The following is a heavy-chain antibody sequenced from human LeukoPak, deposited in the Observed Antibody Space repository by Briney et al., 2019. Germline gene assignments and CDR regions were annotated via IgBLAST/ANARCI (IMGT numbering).Heavy chain of an antibody. D-gene: IGHD2/OR15-2a*01. CDR1: GFTFSDYY. J-gene: IGHJ3*02. Sequence: GALRLSCAASGFTFSDYYMSWIRQAPGEGLEWVANIKQDGSEKYYVDSVKGRFTISRDNAKNSLYLQMNSLRVEDTAVYYCARDMDFYERGCAFDIWGQGTLVTVSS. V-gene: IGHV3-7*01. CDR3: ARDMDFYERGCAFDI. CDR2: IKQDGSEK.